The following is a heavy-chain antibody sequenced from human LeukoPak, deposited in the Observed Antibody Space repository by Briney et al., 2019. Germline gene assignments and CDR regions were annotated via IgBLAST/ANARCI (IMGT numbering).Heavy chain of an antibody. CDR1: EFTFSSYG. CDR2: ISSSSTFI. J-gene: IGHJ4*02. D-gene: IGHD5-18*01. CDR3: ARENTYGSTFDY. Sequence: GGSLRLSCAASEFTFSSYGMNWVRRAPGKGLEWVSSISSSSTFIYYADSVRDRFTVSRDNAKNSLYLQMNSLRAEDTAVYYCARENTYGSTFDYWGQGTLVTVSS. V-gene: IGHV3-21*01.